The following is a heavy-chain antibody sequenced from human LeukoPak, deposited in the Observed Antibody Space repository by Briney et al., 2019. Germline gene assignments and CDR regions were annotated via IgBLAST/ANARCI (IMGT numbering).Heavy chain of an antibody. CDR1: GFIFSSKW. CDR2: IDNGGSYT. CDR3: ARDLPISDSSGYYLDY. J-gene: IGHJ4*02. V-gene: IGHV3-74*01. Sequence: GGSLRLSCAASGFIFSSKWIHWVRQAPGKGLEWVSRIDNGGSYTSYADSVKGRFTISRDNTKNTLYLQMNSLRAEDTAVYYCARDLPISDSSGYYLDYWGQGTVVTVSS. D-gene: IGHD3-22*01.